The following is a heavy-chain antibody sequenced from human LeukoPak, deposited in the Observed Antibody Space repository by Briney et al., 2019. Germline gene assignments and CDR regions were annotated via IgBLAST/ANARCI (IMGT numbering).Heavy chain of an antibody. D-gene: IGHD2-2*03. Sequence: PGGSLRLSCAASGFTFGNYWTHWVRQAPGKGLLWVSRISDDGSSANYADSVQGRFTISRDNAKNTVYLQMHSLRAEDTAVYYCVSGYCSSTTCYRGAYWGQGTLVTVSS. CDR1: GFTFGNYW. CDR3: VSGYCSSTTCYRGAY. J-gene: IGHJ4*02. V-gene: IGHV3-74*01. CDR2: ISDDGSSA.